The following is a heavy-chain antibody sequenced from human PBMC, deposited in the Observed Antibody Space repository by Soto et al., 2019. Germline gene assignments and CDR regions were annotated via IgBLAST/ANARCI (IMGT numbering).Heavy chain of an antibody. CDR3: ARRDGTVTTLFGRDRYNYFDS. V-gene: IGHV3-23*01. J-gene: IGHJ4*02. CDR1: GFTFTTYS. Sequence: EVQVLESGGGLVQPGGSLRLSCTASGFTFTTYSMSWVRQAPGKGLEWVSGISGSGARTYYADSVKGRFTISRDNSGNTVHLQMSSLRAEDTAFYFCARRDGTVTTLFGRDRYNYFDSWGQGSLVTVSA. CDR2: ISGSGART. D-gene: IGHD4-4*01.